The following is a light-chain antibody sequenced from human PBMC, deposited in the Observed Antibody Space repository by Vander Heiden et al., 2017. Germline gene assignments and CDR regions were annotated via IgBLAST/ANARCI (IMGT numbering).Light chain of an antibody. Sequence: DIQMTQSPSTLSASVGDRVTITCQASHDISNYLNWYQQKPGKAPKLLIYGASSLETGVPSRFSGSGSEADFTFTISSLQPEDIATYYCQQYDNLPITFGQGTRLEIK. V-gene: IGKV1-33*01. J-gene: IGKJ5*01. CDR2: GAS. CDR1: HDISNY. CDR3: QQYDNLPIT.